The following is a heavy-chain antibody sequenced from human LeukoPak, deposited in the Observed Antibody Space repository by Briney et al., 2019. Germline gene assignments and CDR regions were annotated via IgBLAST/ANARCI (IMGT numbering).Heavy chain of an antibody. Sequence: SETLSLTCAVYGGSFSDYWWTWIRQSPGKGLEWIGEVNHSGRTNYNPSLKSRVSISVDMSKKQFSLKLTSVTAADTAVYYCARESGEDYYGSGSYHYYYYYMNVWGKGTTVTISS. D-gene: IGHD3-10*01. V-gene: IGHV4-34*01. CDR1: GGSFSDYW. CDR2: VNHSGRT. J-gene: IGHJ6*03. CDR3: ARESGEDYYGSGSYHYYYYYMNV.